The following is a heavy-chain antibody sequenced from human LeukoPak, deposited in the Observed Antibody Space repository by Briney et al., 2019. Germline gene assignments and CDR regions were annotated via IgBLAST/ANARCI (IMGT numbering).Heavy chain of an antibody. CDR3: ARDPPGYSSSWYSAYVNWFDP. D-gene: IGHD6-13*01. CDR1: GYTFTSYG. Sequence: ASVKVSCKASGYTFTSYGISWVRQAPGQGLEWMGWISAYNGNTNYAQKLQGRVTMTTDTSTSTAYMELRSLRSDDTAVYYCARDPPGYSSSWYSAYVNWFDPWGQGTLVTVSS. V-gene: IGHV1-18*01. CDR2: ISAYNGNT. J-gene: IGHJ5*02.